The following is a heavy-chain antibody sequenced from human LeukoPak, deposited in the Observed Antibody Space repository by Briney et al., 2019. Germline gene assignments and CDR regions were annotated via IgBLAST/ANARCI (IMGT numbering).Heavy chain of an antibody. Sequence: PGGSLRLSCVASGFTFRTYEMNWVRRAPGKGLEWVSYISGSDPTVYYADSVRGRFTISRDNAKNSLYLQMNSLRAEDTAVYYCARDKIGYYRWFDPWGQGTLVTVSS. CDR3: ARDKIGYYRWFDP. V-gene: IGHV3-48*03. CDR1: GFTFRTYE. CDR2: ISGSDPTV. D-gene: IGHD1-26*01. J-gene: IGHJ5*02.